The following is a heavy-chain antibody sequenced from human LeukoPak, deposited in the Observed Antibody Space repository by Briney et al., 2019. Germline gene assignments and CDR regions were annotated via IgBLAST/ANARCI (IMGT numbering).Heavy chain of an antibody. CDR3: ARADSSIAARLSRSSIFNYYYYMDV. Sequence: GSLRLSCAASGFTFSSYGMHWVRQAPGKGLEWVANIKEDGSEKYYVDSVKGRFTISRDNAKNSLYLQMNSLRDEDTAVYYCARADSSIAARLSRSSIFNYYYYMDVWGKGTTVTVSS. D-gene: IGHD6-6*01. J-gene: IGHJ6*03. CDR1: GFTFSSYG. CDR2: IKEDGSEK. V-gene: IGHV3-7*01.